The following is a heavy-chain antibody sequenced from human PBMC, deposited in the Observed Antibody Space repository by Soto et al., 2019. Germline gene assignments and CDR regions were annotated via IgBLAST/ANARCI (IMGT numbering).Heavy chain of an antibody. CDR3: ATLYDFWSGYPHYYYGMDV. CDR1: GGTFSSYA. V-gene: IGHV1-69*13. D-gene: IGHD3-3*01. J-gene: IGHJ6*02. Sequence: GASVKVSCKASGGTFSSYAISWVRQAPGQRLEWMGGIIPIFGTANYAQKFQGRVTITADESTSTAYMELSSLRSEDTAVYYCATLYDFWSGYPHYYYGMDVWGQGTTVTVSS. CDR2: IIPIFGTA.